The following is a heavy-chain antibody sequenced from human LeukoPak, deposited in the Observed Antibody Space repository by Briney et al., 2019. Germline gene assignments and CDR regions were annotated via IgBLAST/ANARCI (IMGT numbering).Heavy chain of an antibody. CDR2: IKQDGSEK. CDR3: ARAKRGVGATGLFDY. J-gene: IGHJ4*02. D-gene: IGHD1-26*01. CDR1: GFTFSSYW. Sequence: PGGSLRLSCAASGFTFSSYWMSWVRQAPGKGLEWVANIKQDGSEKYYVDSVKGRFTISRDNAKNSLYLQMNSLRAEDTAVYYCARAKRGVGATGLFDYWGQGTLVTVSP. V-gene: IGHV3-7*01.